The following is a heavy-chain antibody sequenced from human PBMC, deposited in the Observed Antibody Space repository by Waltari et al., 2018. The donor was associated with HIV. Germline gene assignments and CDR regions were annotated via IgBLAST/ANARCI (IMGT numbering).Heavy chain of an antibody. Sequence: EVPLVESGGGTVQPGGSLSLSCAAPGFPFSSYRMHRVRQAPGKGMVWVSRINSDGSSTSYAYAVKGRFTISRDNAKNTVYLQRSSLRAEDTAVYYCARAGRDGKLPPDYWGQGTLVTVSS. J-gene: IGHJ4*02. CDR2: INSDGSST. D-gene: IGHD1-26*01. CDR1: GFPFSSYR. CDR3: ARAGRDGKLPPDY. V-gene: IGHV3-74*01.